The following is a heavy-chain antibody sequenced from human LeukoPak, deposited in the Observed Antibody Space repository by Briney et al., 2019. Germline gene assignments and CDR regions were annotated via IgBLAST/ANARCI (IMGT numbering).Heavy chain of an antibody. CDR2: ISGSGGST. CDR3: AKDGGYSYGPHLDY. CDR1: GFTFSSYA. J-gene: IGHJ4*02. Sequence: PGGSLRLSCAASGFTFSSYAMSWVPRAPGKGLEWVSAISGSGGSTYYADSVKGRFTISRDNSKNTLYLQMNSLRAEDTAVYYCAKDGGYSYGPHLDYWGQGTLVTVSS. V-gene: IGHV3-23*01. D-gene: IGHD5-18*01.